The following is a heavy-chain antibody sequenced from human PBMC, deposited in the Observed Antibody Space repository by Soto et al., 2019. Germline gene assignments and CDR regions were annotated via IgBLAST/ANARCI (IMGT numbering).Heavy chain of an antibody. V-gene: IGHV1-3*01. CDR2: VVAGSGDT. CDR1: GYIFDSYV. D-gene: IGHD4-17*01. J-gene: IGHJ4*02. CDR3: ARDLPGDPDCYFDY. Sequence: ASVKVSCKASGYIFDSYVIHWIRQALGQSLEWMGWVVAGSGDTKYSETFQDRATITRDTSASTAYMELSDLRSEDTAVYYCARDLPGDPDCYFDYWGQGTLVTVSS.